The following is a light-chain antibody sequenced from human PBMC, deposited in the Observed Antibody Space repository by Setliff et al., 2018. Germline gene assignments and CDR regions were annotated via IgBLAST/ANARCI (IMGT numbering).Light chain of an antibody. CDR1: SSNIGRYT. V-gene: IGLV1-44*01. Sequence: QSVLTQLPSASGTPGQRVTISCSGSSSNIGRYTVNWYQQLPGTAPKLLIYTNSQRPSGVPDRFSGSKSGTSGSLAISGLQSEDEADYYCAAWDDSLLGYVFGTGTKVTVL. CDR2: TNS. J-gene: IGLJ1*01. CDR3: AAWDDSLLGYV.